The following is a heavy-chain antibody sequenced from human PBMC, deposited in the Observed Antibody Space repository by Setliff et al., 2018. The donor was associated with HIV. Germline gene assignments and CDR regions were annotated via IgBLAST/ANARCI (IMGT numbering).Heavy chain of an antibody. D-gene: IGHD3-3*01. CDR2: ASSIGNT. V-gene: IGHV4-4*08. J-gene: IGHJ6*03. Sequence: SETLSLTCSVSGISINGYYWSWIRQSPRTRLEWIGYASSIGNTNYNPSLKSRVTISVDTSKNQFSLQLNSVTAADTAVYYCARDRVHNPSYNFWSGPTNYYYYMDVWGKGTTVTVSS. CDR3: ARDRVHNPSYNFWSGPTNYYYYMDV. CDR1: GISINGYY.